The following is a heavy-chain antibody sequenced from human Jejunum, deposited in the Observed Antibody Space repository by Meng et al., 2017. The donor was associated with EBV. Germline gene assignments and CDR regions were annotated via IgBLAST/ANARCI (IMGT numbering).Heavy chain of an antibody. Sequence: QVQLKGPGPGLVKPSGTLSLTCAVSGDSTSSSHWWSWVRQPPGKGLEWIGEMHPGGSTNYNPSLTSRVTISVDNSKNQFSLKLTSVTAADTAVYYCAKSNDYSLNSWGQGTLVTVSS. CDR3: AKSNDYSLNS. V-gene: IGHV4-4*02. D-gene: IGHD4-11*01. CDR2: MHPGGST. CDR1: GDSTSSSHW. J-gene: IGHJ4*02.